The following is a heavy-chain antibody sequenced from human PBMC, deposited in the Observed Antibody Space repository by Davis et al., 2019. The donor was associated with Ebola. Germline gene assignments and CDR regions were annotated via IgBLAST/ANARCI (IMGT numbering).Heavy chain of an antibody. CDR1: GFTFSTYA. J-gene: IGHJ5*02. CDR2: IYSGGST. D-gene: IGHD3-9*01. V-gene: IGHV3-53*04. CDR3: ARDSADDILTGYYNWGWFDP. Sequence: GESLKISCTTSGFTFSTYALSWVRQAPGKGLEWVSVIYSGGSTYYADSVKGRFTISRHNSKNTLYLQMNSLRAEDTAVYYCARDSADDILTGYYNWGWFDPWGQGTLVTVSS.